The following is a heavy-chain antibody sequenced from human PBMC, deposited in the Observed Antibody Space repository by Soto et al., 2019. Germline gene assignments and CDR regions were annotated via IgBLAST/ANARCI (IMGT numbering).Heavy chain of an antibody. Sequence: QLQLQESGPRLVKAAETLSLNCTVSGGSISSSTFYWGWIRQPPGRGLEWVGSIDYSGNTYYNASLKSRVILSVDTSKNQFSLKLNSATAADTAVYYCARQFRFGRRLQVSVDPWGQGILVTVSS. CDR2: IDYSGNT. J-gene: IGHJ5*02. V-gene: IGHV4-39*01. D-gene: IGHD3-16*01. CDR1: GGSISSSTFY. CDR3: ARQFRFGRRLQVSVDP.